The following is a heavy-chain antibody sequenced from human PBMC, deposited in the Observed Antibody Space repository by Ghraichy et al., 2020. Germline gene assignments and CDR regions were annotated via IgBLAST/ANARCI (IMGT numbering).Heavy chain of an antibody. D-gene: IGHD3-10*01. Sequence: SETLSLTCTVSGGSISSSSYYWGWIRQPPGKGLEWIGSIYYSGSTYYNPSLKSRVTISVDTSKNQFSLKLSSVTAADTAVYYCARLGFGELYPRWGQGTLVTVSS. CDR1: GGSISSSSYY. CDR2: IYYSGST. CDR3: ARLGFGELYPR. J-gene: IGHJ4*02. V-gene: IGHV4-39*01.